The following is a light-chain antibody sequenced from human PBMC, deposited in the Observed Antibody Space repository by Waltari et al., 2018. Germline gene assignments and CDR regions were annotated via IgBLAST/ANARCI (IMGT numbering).Light chain of an antibody. J-gene: IGKJ1*01. Sequence: VLTPSPGTLSLSPGERATLSCRASQSVGKYLAWYQQKPGQAPRLLIYDTSTRATGIPDRFSGSGSGTDFSLTISRLEPEDFAVYYCQKYVSLPATFGQGTKVQAK. V-gene: IGKV3-20*01. CDR1: QSVGKY. CDR2: DTS. CDR3: QKYVSLPAT.